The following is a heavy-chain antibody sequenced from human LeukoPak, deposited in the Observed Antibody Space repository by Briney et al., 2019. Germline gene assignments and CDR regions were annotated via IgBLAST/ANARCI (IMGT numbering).Heavy chain of an antibody. D-gene: IGHD1-26*01. CDR3: XXXXXXXSTKVWXXNFDY. J-gene: IGHJ4*02. Sequence: GGSLRLSCAASGFTFSSYAMHWVRQAPGKGLEWVAVISYDGSNKYYADSVKGRFTISRDNSKNTLYLQMNSLRAEDTAVYYXXXXXXXXSTKVWXXNFDYWGQGTLVTVSS. V-gene: IGHV3-30*04. CDR1: GFTFSSYA. CDR2: ISYDGSNK.